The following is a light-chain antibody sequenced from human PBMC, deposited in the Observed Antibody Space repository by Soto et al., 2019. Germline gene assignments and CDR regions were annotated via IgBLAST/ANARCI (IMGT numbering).Light chain of an antibody. CDR3: QQGSTWPWT. CDR2: EAS. J-gene: IGKJ1*01. V-gene: IGKV3-11*01. CDR1: QSVSSS. Sequence: EIVLTQSPATLSLSPGERATLSCRASQSVSSSLAWYQQKLGQAPRLLIYEASDRATGIPARFSGSGSGTDFTLIISSLEPEDFAVCYCQQGSTWPWTFGQGTKVEIK.